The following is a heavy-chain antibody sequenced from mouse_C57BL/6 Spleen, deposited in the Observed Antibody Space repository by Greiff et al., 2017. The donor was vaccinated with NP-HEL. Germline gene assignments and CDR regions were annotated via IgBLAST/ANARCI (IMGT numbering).Heavy chain of an antibody. D-gene: IGHD2-2*01. CDR3: ARGTMGGYDGYFDV. V-gene: IGHV1-26*01. Sequence: EVQLQQSGPELVKPGASVKISCKASGYTFTDYYMNWVKQSHGKSLEWIGDINSNNGGTSYNQKFKGKATLTVDKSSSTAYMELRSLTSEDSAVYYCARGTMGGYDGYFDVWGTGTTVTVSS. CDR1: GYTFTDYY. CDR2: INSNNGGT. J-gene: IGHJ1*03.